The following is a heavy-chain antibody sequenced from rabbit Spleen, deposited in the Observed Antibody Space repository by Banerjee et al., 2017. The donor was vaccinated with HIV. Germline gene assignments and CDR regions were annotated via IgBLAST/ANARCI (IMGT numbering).Heavy chain of an antibody. D-gene: IGHD8-1*01. CDR3: ARDSGSSFSSYGMAL. Sequence: QSLEESGGDLVKPGASLTLTCTASGFSFSSSDYMCWVRQAPGKGLEWISCIAGSGSGFTYSATWAKGRFTCSKTSSTTVTLQMTSLTVADTATYFCARDSGSSFSSYGMALWGPGTLVTVS. V-gene: IGHV1S40*01. J-gene: IGHJ6*01. CDR2: IAGSGSGFT. CDR1: GFSFSSSDY.